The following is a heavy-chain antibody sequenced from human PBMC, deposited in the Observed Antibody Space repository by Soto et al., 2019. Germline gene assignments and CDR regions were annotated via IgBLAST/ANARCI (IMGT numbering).Heavy chain of an antibody. CDR2: ISGSSSTI. D-gene: IGHD2-2*01. CDR3: AKIVVPAANAIDY. Sequence: GGSLRLSCAASGFTFSSYSMNWVRQAPGKGLEWVSDISGSSSTIYYADSVKGRFTISRDNSKNTLYLQMNSLRAEDTVVYYCAKIVVPAANAIDYWGQGTLVTVS. CDR1: GFTFSSYS. V-gene: IGHV3-23*01. J-gene: IGHJ4*02.